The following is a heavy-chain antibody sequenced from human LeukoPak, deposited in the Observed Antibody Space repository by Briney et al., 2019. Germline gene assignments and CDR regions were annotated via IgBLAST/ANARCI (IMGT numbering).Heavy chain of an antibody. CDR3: ARDLAYIRFDN. CDR2: ISPSGDIT. D-gene: IGHD1-1*01. CDR1: GFIFSSHG. V-gene: IGHV3-23*01. J-gene: IGHJ4*02. Sequence: PGGTLRLSCAASGFIFSSHGMNWVRQAPGKGLEWVSGISPSGDITYYADSVKGRFTISRDNSKNTVYLQMDSLRFEDAAVYYCARDLAYIRFDNWGQGTLVTVSS.